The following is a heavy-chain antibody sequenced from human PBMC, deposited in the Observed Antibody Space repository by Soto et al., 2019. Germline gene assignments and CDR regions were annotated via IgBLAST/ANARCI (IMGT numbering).Heavy chain of an antibody. V-gene: IGHV3-23*01. CDR2: ISGSGGST. D-gene: IGHD6-19*01. Sequence: EVQLLESGGGLVQPGGSLRLSCAASGFTFSSYAMSWVRQAPGKGLEWVSAISGSGGSTYYADSVKGRFTISRDNSKNTLYLQMNSLRAEDTAVYYCAKDLGSSGYREFNAFDIWGQGTMVTVSS. CDR3: AKDLGSSGYREFNAFDI. J-gene: IGHJ3*02. CDR1: GFTFSSYA.